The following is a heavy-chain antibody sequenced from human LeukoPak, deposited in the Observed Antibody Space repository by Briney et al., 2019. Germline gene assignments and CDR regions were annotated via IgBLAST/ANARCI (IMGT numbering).Heavy chain of an antibody. Sequence: SETLSLTCTVSVGSPISDYWSWVRQPAGGGLEWVGRIYTSGSTNYNPSLKSRVTMSVDTSKNQFSLKLSSVTAADTAVYYCARDQEPNYGGNSGTFDYWGQGTLVTVSS. CDR2: IYTSGST. D-gene: IGHD4-23*01. CDR1: VGSPISDY. CDR3: ARDQEPNYGGNSGTFDY. V-gene: IGHV4-4*07. J-gene: IGHJ4*02.